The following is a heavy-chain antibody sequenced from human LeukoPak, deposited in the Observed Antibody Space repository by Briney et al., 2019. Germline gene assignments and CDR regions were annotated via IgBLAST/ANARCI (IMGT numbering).Heavy chain of an antibody. D-gene: IGHD3-16*01. CDR2: IWNAGTNT. V-gene: IGHV3-33*01. Sequence: AGSLRLSCAASGFSFSTYGMHWVRQAPGKGLEWVALIWNAGTNTYYADSVKGRFTISRDNSKNTLYLQMNSLRAEDTAVYYCAGDTPPGGDYYFDYWGQGTLVTVSS. CDR1: GFSFSTYG. J-gene: IGHJ4*02. CDR3: AGDTPPGGDYYFDY.